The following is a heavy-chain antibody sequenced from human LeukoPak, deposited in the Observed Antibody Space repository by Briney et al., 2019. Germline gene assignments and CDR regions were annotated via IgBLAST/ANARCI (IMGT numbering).Heavy chain of an antibody. V-gene: IGHV3-30*04. J-gene: IGHJ4*02. CDR3: ARALETWAFDY. Sequence: PGGSLRLSCAASGFIFSPYAMHWVRQAPGKGLQWVAVISHDGNHKYYTDSVKGRFTISRDNSKNSLYLQMSSLTPEDSAVYFCARALETWAFDYWGQGTLVTVSS. CDR1: GFIFSPYA. CDR2: ISHDGNHK.